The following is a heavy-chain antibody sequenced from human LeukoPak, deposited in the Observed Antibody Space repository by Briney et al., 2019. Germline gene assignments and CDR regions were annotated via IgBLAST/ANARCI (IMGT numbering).Heavy chain of an antibody. V-gene: IGHV3-30*18. J-gene: IGHJ4*02. D-gene: IGHD5-12*01. Sequence: AGGSLRLSCAASGFTFSSYGMHWVRQAPGKGLEWVAVISYDGSNKYYADSVKGRFTISRDNSKNTLYLQMNSLRAEDTAVYYCAKESYSGYDSPFDYWGQGTLVTVSS. CDR1: GFTFSSYG. CDR3: AKESYSGYDSPFDY. CDR2: ISYDGSNK.